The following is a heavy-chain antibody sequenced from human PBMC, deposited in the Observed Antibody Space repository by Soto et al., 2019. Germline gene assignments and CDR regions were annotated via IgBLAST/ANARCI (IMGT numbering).Heavy chain of an antibody. D-gene: IGHD7-27*01. CDR3: ARYGDRYYCYGMDV. Sequence: PSETLSLTCTVSGGSISSGGYYWSWIRQHPGKGLEWIGYIYYSGSTYYNPSLKSRVTISVDTSKNQFSLKLSSVTAADTAVYYCARYGDRYYCYGMDVWGQGTTVTVSS. V-gene: IGHV4-31*03. J-gene: IGHJ6*02. CDR1: GGSISSGGYY. CDR2: IYYSGST.